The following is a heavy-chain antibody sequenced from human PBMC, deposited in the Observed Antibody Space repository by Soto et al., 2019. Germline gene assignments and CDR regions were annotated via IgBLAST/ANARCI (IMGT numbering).Heavy chain of an antibody. CDR3: AHAYGGRSLY. V-gene: IGHV2-5*02. D-gene: IGHD1-26*01. CDR1: GFSLPTDRVG. Sequence: QITLKESGPTLVKPTQTLTLTCTFSGFSLPTDRVGVGWIRQPPGKALEWLAVIYWDDTKTYRPSLKSRLTTTTATSKTQVALTMPDMDPVDTATYYCAHAYGGRSLYWGQGTLVTVSS. J-gene: IGHJ4*02. CDR2: IYWDDTK.